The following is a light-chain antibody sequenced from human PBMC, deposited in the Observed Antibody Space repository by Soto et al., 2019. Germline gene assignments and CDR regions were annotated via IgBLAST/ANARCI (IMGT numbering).Light chain of an antibody. CDR3: SSYAASNNFYFV. Sequence: QSALTQPPSASGSPGQSVTISCTGTSSDVGGYNYVSWYQQYPGRAPKLMIYEVTKRPSGVPDRFSGSKSGNTVSLTVSGLQAEDEADYYCSSYAASNNFYFVFGGGTKLTVL. V-gene: IGLV2-8*01. CDR2: EVT. CDR1: SSDVGGYNY. J-gene: IGLJ3*02.